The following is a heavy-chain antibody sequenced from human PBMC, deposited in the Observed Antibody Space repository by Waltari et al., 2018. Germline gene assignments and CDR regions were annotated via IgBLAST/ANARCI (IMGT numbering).Heavy chain of an antibody. CDR3: ATAAGRENFDY. J-gene: IGHJ4*02. Sequence: QVQLQESGPGLVKPSETLSLTCTVSGGSISSHYWSWIRQPPGKGLEWIGYIKYSASTNYNPSLKSRVTISVDTSKNQFSLKLSSVTAADTAVYYCATAAGRENFDYWGQGTLVTVSS. V-gene: IGHV4-59*11. CDR2: IKYSAST. CDR1: GGSISSHY.